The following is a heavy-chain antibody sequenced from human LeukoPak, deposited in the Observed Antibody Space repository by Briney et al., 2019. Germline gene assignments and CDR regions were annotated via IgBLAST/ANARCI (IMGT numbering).Heavy chain of an antibody. J-gene: IGHJ3*02. D-gene: IGHD3-10*01. CDR1: GYTFTSYG. CDR2: ISAYNGNT. Sequence: SVKVSCKASGYTFTSYGISWVRQAPGQGLEWMGWISAYNGNTNYAQKLQGRVTMTTDTSTSTAYMELRSLRSDDTAVYYCARGELLLWFGELRHAFDIWGQGTMVTVSS. CDR3: ARGELLLWFGELRHAFDI. V-gene: IGHV1-18*01.